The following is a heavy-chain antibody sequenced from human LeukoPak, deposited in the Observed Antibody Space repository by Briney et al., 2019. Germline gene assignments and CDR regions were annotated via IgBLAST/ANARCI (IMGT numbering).Heavy chain of an antibody. V-gene: IGHV4-30-2*01. J-gene: IGHJ6*02. CDR3: ARATDSGFWPLDV. CDR1: GGSISSGGYS. CDR2: IYHSGST. D-gene: IGHD2-2*03. Sequence: SQTLSLTCAVSGGSISSGGYSWSWIRQPPGKGLEWIGNIYHSGSTYYNPSLKSRVTISVDRSKNQFSLKLSSVTAADTAVYYCARATDSGFWPLDVWGQGTTVTVSS.